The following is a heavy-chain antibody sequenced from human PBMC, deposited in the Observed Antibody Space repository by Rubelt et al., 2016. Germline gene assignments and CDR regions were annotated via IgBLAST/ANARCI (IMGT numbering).Heavy chain of an antibody. CDR2: ISGGGVGP. CDR1: GFTFSNTA. J-gene: IGHJ2*01. D-gene: IGHD7-27*01. CDR3: ATVWGTWYFDL. V-gene: IGHV3-23*01. Sequence: EVQLLESGGGLVQPGGSLRLSCAASGFTFSNTAMTWVRQAPGRGLEWVSGISGGGVGPYYADSVKGRFTISRDKSKDTLYLQMNSLRADDTSVYYCATVWGTWYFDLWGRRTLVTVSS.